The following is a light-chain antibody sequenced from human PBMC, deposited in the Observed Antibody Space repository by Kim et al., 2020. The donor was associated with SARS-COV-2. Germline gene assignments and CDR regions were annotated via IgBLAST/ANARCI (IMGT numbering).Light chain of an antibody. CDR1: SLRRYY. J-gene: IGLJ2*01. V-gene: IGLV3-19*01. Sequence: SSELTQDPAVSVALGQTVRITCQGDSLRRYYASWYQQKPGQAPVLVIYAKNNRPSGIPDRFSGSSSGNTASLTITGAQAEDEADYYCNSRDSSSNHLVFG. CDR2: AKN. CDR3: NSRDSSSNHLV.